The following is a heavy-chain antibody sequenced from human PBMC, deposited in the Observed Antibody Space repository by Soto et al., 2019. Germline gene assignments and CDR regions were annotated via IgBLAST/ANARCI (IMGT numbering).Heavy chain of an antibody. CDR1: GGTFSSYA. V-gene: IGHV1-69*13. CDR2: IIPIFGTA. CDR3: ASGPRITMIVVDPTPNWFDP. D-gene: IGHD3-22*01. J-gene: IGHJ5*02. Sequence: ASVKVSCKASGGTFSSYAISWVRQAPGQGLEWMGGIIPIFGTANYAQKFQGRVTITADESTSTAYMELSSLRSEDTAVYYCASGPRITMIVVDPTPNWFDPWGQGTLVTVSS.